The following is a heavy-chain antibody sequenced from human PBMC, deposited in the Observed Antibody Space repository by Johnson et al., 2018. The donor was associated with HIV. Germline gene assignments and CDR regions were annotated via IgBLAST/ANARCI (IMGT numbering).Heavy chain of an antibody. CDR2: ISYDGSNK. CDR1: GFTFSSYC. Sequence: QVQLVESGGGVVQPGRSLRLSCAASGFTFSSYCMHWVRQAPGKGLEWVAVISYDGSNKYYANSVKGRFTIFRDNSKNTLYLQMNSLRPEDTAVYYCARDRPSGWPDAFDIWGQGTMVTVSS. CDR3: ARDRPSGWPDAFDI. D-gene: IGHD6-19*01. V-gene: IGHV3-30*03. J-gene: IGHJ3*02.